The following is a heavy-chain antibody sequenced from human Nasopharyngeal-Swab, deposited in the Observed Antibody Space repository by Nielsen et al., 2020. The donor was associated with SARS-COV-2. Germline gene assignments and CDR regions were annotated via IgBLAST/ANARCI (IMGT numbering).Heavy chain of an antibody. CDR3: AKEDVPNDY. V-gene: IGHV3-23*01. CDR1: GFNFRSSA. CDR2: ISNSGVTT. Sequence: GESLKISCEASGFNFRSSAMSWVRQAPGKGLEWVSVISNSGVTTYYAESVKGRFTISRDNSKNTVYLQMNSLRAGDTAVYYCAKEDVPNDYWSQGTLVTVSS. J-gene: IGHJ4*02. D-gene: IGHD6-6*01.